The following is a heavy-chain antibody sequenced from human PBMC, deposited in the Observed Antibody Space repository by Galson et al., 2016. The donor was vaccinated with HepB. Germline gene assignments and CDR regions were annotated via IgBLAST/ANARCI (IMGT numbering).Heavy chain of an antibody. Sequence: SLRLSCAASGFSFSSYDMHWVRQIPGKGLEWVSGIGSDDNAFYPGSVKGRFTTSRENDKNSLYLQMNDLSAGDTAVYYCAGSPNNYYGMEVWGQGTTVTVSS. D-gene: IGHD1-26*01. CDR3: AGSPNNYYGMEV. CDR1: GFSFSSYD. CDR2: IGSDDNA. J-gene: IGHJ6*02. V-gene: IGHV3-13*01.